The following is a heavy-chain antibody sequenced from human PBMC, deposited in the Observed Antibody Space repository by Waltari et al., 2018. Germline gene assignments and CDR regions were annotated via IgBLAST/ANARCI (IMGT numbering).Heavy chain of an antibody. CDR2: ISSSGSTI. D-gene: IGHD3-22*01. Sequence: EVQLVESGGGLVQPGGSLRLSCAASGFTFSSYEMNWVRQAPGKGLEWVSYISSSGSTIYYADSVKGRFTISRDNAKNSLYLQMNSLRAEDTAVYYCARGYYYDSSGYTYYFDYWGQGTLVTVSS. CDR3: ARGYYYDSSGYTYYFDY. V-gene: IGHV3-48*03. CDR1: GFTFSSYE. J-gene: IGHJ4*02.